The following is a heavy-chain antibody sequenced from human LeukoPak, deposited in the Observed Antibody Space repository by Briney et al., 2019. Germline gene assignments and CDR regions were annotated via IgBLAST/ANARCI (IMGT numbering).Heavy chain of an antibody. V-gene: IGHV1-2*02. D-gene: IGHD2-2*01. CDR1: GYTFTGYY. CDR2: INPNSGGT. CDR3: ARVECSSTSCYGKRRFDY. Sequence: ASVKVSCKASGYTFTGYYMHWVRQTPGQGLEWMGWINPNSGGTNYAQKFQGRVTMTRDTSISTAYMELSRLRSDDTAVYYCARVECSSTSCYGKRRFDYWGQGTLVTVSS. J-gene: IGHJ4*02.